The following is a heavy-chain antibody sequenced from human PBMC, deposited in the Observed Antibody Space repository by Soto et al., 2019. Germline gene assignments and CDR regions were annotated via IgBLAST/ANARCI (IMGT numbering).Heavy chain of an antibody. CDR1: GGSISCYY. CDR2: MFYSGRT. J-gene: IGHJ6*02. Sequence: VQLQESGPGLVKASETLSLTCTVSGGSISCYYWSWIRQPPGKGLELIGFMFYSGRTKCNPSLRSRVTISLDTSKTHCSLRLRSVTAADTAVYYCARDAGSNVWGQGTSATVSS. V-gene: IGHV4-59*01. CDR3: ARDAGSNV.